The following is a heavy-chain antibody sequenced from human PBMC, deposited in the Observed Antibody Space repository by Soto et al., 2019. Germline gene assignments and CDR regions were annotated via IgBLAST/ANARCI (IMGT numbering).Heavy chain of an antibody. CDR2: IRYSGSS. Sequence: QVQLQESGPGLVKPSQTLSLTCTVSGGSINNDNYFWSWIRQHPGKGLEWISYIRYSGSSYYNPSLESRVSTSLDTSKNQFSLKLSWVTAADTAVYYCARDVIEPVGSDAFDIWGRGTMVIVSS. D-gene: IGHD6-13*01. V-gene: IGHV4-31*03. CDR3: ARDVIEPVGSDAFDI. CDR1: GGSINNDNYF. J-gene: IGHJ3*02.